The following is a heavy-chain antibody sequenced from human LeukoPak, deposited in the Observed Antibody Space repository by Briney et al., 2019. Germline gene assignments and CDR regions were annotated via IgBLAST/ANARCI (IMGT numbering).Heavy chain of an antibody. CDR1: GFTVGNNY. Sequence: GGSLRLSCAASGFTVGNNYMNWVRQAPGKGLEWVALIFSHGETSYADSVKGRFTISRDNSNNTLYLQMDSLRVEDTAMYFCAKDLRPDRRYDFDYWGLGTLVTVTS. CDR3: AKDLRPDRRYDFDY. V-gene: IGHV3-66*01. J-gene: IGHJ4*02. D-gene: IGHD5-12*01. CDR2: IFSHGET.